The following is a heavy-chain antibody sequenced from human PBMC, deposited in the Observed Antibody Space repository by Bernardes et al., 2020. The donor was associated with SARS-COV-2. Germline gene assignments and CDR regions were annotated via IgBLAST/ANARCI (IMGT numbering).Heavy chain of an antibody. Sequence: SETLSLTCTVSGGSISSSSYYWGWIRQPPGKGLEWIGSIYYSGSTYYNPSLKSRVTISVDTSKNQFSLKLSSVTAADTAVYYCARHASYYYDSSGYYRVAYWYFDLWGRGTLVTVSS. D-gene: IGHD3-22*01. V-gene: IGHV4-39*01. CDR1: GGSISSSSYY. CDR3: ARHASYYYDSSGYYRVAYWYFDL. CDR2: IYYSGST. J-gene: IGHJ2*01.